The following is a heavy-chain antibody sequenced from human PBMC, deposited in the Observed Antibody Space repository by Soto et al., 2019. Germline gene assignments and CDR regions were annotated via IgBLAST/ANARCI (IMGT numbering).Heavy chain of an antibody. CDR3: AKEKAVVRLLVPFDI. J-gene: IGHJ3*02. CDR2: ISGSGGST. V-gene: IGHV3-23*01. D-gene: IGHD6-19*01. CDR1: GFTFSSYA. Sequence: GGSLRLSCAASGFTFSSYAMSWVRQAPGKGLEWVSAISGSGGSTDYADAVKGRVTISRDTSKNTLYLQMNSLRADDTAVYYCAKEKAVVRLLVPFDIWGQGTMVTVSS.